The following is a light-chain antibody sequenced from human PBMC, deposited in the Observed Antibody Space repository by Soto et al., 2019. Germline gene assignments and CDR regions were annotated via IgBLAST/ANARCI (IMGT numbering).Light chain of an antibody. J-gene: IGKJ1*01. CDR3: LQHNSYPRT. Sequence: DIQMTQSPSSLCASVGGRVTITCRASQSISSYLNWYQQTTGKATKRLIYAASSLQSGVPSRLSGSGSGTEFTLTISSLQPEDCATDDCLQHNSYPRTFGQGTKVDIK. CDR2: AAS. V-gene: IGKV1-17*01. CDR1: QSISSY.